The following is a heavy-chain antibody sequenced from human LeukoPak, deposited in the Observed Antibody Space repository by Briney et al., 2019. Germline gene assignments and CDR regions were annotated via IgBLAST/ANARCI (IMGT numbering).Heavy chain of an antibody. CDR3: AKAPGYSSSGFDY. Sequence: PGGSLRLSCAASRFTFSSYWMHWVRQAPGKGLVWVSRINSDGSSTTYADSVKGRFTISRDNAKNTLYLQMNSLRAEDTAVYYCAKAPGYSSSGFDYWGQGTLVTVSS. CDR1: RFTFSSYW. D-gene: IGHD6-13*01. CDR2: INSDGSST. V-gene: IGHV3-74*01. J-gene: IGHJ4*02.